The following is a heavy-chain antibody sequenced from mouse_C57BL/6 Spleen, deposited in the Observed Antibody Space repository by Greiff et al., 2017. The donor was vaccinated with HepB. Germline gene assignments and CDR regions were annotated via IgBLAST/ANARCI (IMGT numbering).Heavy chain of an antibody. V-gene: IGHV1-55*01. CDR3: ARIYYGSSLYAMDY. Sequence: QVQLQQPGAELVKPGASVKMSCKASGYTFTSYWITWVKQRPGQGLEWIGDIYPGSGSTNYNEKFKSKATLTVDTSSSTAYMQLSSLTSEDSAVYYCARIYYGSSLYAMDYWGQGTSVPVSS. J-gene: IGHJ4*01. D-gene: IGHD1-1*01. CDR1: GYTFTSYW. CDR2: IYPGSGST.